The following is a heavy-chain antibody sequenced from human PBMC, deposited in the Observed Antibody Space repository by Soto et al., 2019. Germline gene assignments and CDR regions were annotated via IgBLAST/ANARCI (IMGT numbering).Heavy chain of an antibody. CDR1: GFTFSGYG. CDR2: IRYDGSNT. D-gene: IGHD1-26*01. J-gene: IGHJ4*02. CDR3: ARDGVGATTYFGYFDY. Sequence: QVQLVESGGGVVQPGRSLRLSCAASGFTFSGYGMHWFRQAPGKGLEWVAVIRYDGSNTYYADSVKGRFTLSRDNPKNTLYLQMNSLRAEDTAVYYCARDGVGATTYFGYFDYWGQGTLVTVSS. V-gene: IGHV3-33*01.